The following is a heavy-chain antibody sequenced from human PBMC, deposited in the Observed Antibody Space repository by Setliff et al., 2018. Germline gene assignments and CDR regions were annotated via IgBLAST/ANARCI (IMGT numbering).Heavy chain of an antibody. CDR2: INPHGTEK. V-gene: IGHV3-7*04. CDR3: AGVHWTTNWFLHY. CDR1: GLSYSNDW. Sequence: GGSLRLSCTASGLSYSNDWVSWVRQAPGKGLEWLASINPHGTEKYYADSVQGRFAISRDNSKNTLYLQMNSLRSDDTAVYYCAGVHWTTNWFLHYWGQGTLVTVSS. J-gene: IGHJ4*01. D-gene: IGHD7-27*01.